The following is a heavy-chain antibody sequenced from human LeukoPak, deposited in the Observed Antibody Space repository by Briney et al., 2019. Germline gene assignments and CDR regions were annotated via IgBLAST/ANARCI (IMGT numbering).Heavy chain of an antibody. J-gene: IGHJ6*03. V-gene: IGHV1-18*04. CDR3: ASTSSSGYYYYYMDV. CDR2: ISAYNGNT. CDR1: GYTFTGYY. D-gene: IGHD6-13*01. Sequence: ASVKVSCKASGYTFTGYYMHWVRQAPGQGLEWMGWISAYNGNTNYAQKLQGRVTMTTDTSTSTAYMELRSLRSDDTAVYYCASTSSSGYYYYYMDVWGKGTTVTVSS.